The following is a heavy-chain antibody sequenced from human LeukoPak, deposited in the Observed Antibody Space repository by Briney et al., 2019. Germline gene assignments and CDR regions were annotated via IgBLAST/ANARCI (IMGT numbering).Heavy chain of an antibody. CDR3: ARLSGKTINLRPTPVDF. Sequence: SETLSLTCAVSGYSISSGYYWSWIRQPPGKGLEWIGSIYHSGSTYYNPSLKSRVTISVDTSKTQFSLKLSSVTAADTAVYYCARLSGKTINLRPTPVDFWGQGTLVTVSS. J-gene: IGHJ4*02. CDR2: IYHSGST. D-gene: IGHD3-10*01. V-gene: IGHV4-38-2*01. CDR1: GYSISSGYY.